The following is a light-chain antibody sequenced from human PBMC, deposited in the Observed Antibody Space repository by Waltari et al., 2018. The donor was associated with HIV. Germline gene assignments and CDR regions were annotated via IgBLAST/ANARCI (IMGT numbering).Light chain of an antibody. Sequence: QSVLTQPPSASGTPGQRVTIHCSGSSSNIGRNTVNWYQQLPGTAPKLLIYSNNQRPSGVPDRFSGSKSGTSASLAISGLQSEDEADYYCAAWDDSLNGPVFGGGTKLTVL. CDR2: SNN. CDR1: SSNIGRNT. V-gene: IGLV1-44*01. CDR3: AAWDDSLNGPV. J-gene: IGLJ2*01.